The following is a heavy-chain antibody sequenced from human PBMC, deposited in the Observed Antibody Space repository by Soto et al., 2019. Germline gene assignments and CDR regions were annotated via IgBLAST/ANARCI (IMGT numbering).Heavy chain of an antibody. CDR1: GFTFSSYA. D-gene: IGHD3-10*01. Sequence: ESGGGVVQPGRSLRLSCAASGFTFSSYAMHWVRQAPGKGLEWVAVISYDGSNKYYADSVKGRFTISRDNSKNTLYLQMNSLRAEDTAVYYCARGSRGSYYYYYGMDVWGQGTTVTVSS. V-gene: IGHV3-30-3*01. J-gene: IGHJ6*02. CDR2: ISYDGSNK. CDR3: ARGSRGSYYYYYGMDV.